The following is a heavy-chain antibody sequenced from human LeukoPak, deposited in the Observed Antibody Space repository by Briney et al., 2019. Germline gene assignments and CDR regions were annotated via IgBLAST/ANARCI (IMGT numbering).Heavy chain of an antibody. CDR3: TRGGIAAPRGY. CDR2: IKSKTDGGTT. CDR1: GFTFSNAW. V-gene: IGHV3-15*01. D-gene: IGHD6-13*01. Sequence: PGGSLRLSCAASGFTFSNAWMSWVRQAPGKGLEWVGRIKSKTDGGTTDYAAPVKGRFTISRDDSKNTLYLQMNSPKTEDTAVYYCTRGGIAAPRGYWGQGTLVTVSS. J-gene: IGHJ4*02.